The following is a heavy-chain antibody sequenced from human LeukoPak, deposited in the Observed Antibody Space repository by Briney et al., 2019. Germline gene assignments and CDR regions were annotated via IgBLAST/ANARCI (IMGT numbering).Heavy chain of an antibody. J-gene: IGHJ4*02. CDR1: GFPVSGYY. D-gene: IGHD3-22*01. Sequence: GGSLRLSCVASGFPVSGYYMSWVRQAPGKGLEWVSVIYSGGTTYYADSVKGRFTISRDDSKNTLYLQMNSLRAEDTAVYYCARMLISSGYYVDYWGQGTLVTVSS. V-gene: IGHV3-53*01. CDR2: IYSGGTT. CDR3: ARMLISSGYYVDY.